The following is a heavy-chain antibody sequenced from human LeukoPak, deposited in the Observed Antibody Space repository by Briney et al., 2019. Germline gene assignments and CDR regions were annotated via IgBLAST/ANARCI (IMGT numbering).Heavy chain of an antibody. V-gene: IGHV4-61*02. J-gene: IGHJ4*02. Sequence: KPSETLSLTCTVSGGSISSGSYYWSWIRQPAGKGLEWIGRIYTSGSTNYNPSLKSRVTISVDTSKNQFSLKLSSVTAADTAVYYCATLKNSGSSSTFDYWGQGTLVTVSS. CDR1: GGSISSGSYY. CDR2: IYTSGST. D-gene: IGHD1-26*01. CDR3: ATLKNSGSSSTFDY.